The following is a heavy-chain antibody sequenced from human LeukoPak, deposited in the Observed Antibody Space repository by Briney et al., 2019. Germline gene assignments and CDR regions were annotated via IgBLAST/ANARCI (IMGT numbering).Heavy chain of an antibody. CDR1: GYTFTSYD. V-gene: IGHV1-8*01. CDR3: ARGRREPLGGEWFDP. J-gene: IGHJ5*02. D-gene: IGHD3-10*01. CDR2: MNPNSGNT. Sequence: GASVKVSCKASGYTFTSYDINWVRQATGQGLEWMGWMNPNSGNTGYAQKFQGRVTMTRNTSISTAYMELSSLRSEDTAVYYCARGRREPLGGEWFDPWGQGTLVTVSS.